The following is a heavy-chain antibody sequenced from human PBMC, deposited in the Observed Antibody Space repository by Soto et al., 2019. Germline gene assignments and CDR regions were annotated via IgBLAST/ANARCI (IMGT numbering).Heavy chain of an antibody. CDR2: ISAYNGNT. CDR3: ARGIVPAAIGGHYYYGMDA. V-gene: IGHV1-18*04. J-gene: IGHJ6*02. D-gene: IGHD2-2*02. CDR1: GYTFTSYG. Sequence: ASVKVSCKASGYTFTSYGISWVRQAPGQGLEWMGWISAYNGNTNYAQKLQGRVTMTTDTSTSTAYMELRSLRSDDTAVYYCARGIVPAAIGGHYYYGMDAWGQGTTVTVSS.